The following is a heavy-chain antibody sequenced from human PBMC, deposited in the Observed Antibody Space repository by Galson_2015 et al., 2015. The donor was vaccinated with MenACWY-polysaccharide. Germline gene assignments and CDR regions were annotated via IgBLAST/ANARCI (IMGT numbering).Heavy chain of an antibody. CDR3: AKQAYSSGCDY. Sequence: SLRLSCAASGFTLKHYGMHWVRQAPGKGLEWVAFIRHDGTNEDYVDSVRGRFTISRDNSKNTLYLQMSSLRTEDTAVYFCAKQAYSSGCDYWGLGTLVTVSS. D-gene: IGHD6-19*01. CDR2: IRHDGTNE. CDR1: GFTLKHYG. J-gene: IGHJ4*02. V-gene: IGHV3-30*02.